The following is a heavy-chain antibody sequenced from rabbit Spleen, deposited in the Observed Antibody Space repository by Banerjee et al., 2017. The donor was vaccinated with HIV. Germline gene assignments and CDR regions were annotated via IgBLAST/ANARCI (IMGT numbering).Heavy chain of an antibody. CDR1: GFSLSSSYY. J-gene: IGHJ4*01. V-gene: IGHV1S40*01. CDR3: ARDLVTAVGWNFNL. Sequence: QSLEESGGDLVKPGASLTLTCTASGFSLSSSYYMCWVRQAPGKGLEWIACVYTGNGKTYYASWAKGRFTISKTSSTTVTLQMTSLTAADTATYFCARDLVTAVGWNFNLWGQGTLVTVS. D-gene: IGHD1-1*01. CDR2: VYTGNGKT.